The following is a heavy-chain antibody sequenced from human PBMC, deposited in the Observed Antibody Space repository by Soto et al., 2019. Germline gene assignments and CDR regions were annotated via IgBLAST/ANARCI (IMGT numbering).Heavy chain of an antibody. Sequence: ASENRCLPLGGYGGSFSGFCWSGGRPPPGKGLEWIGEINHSGSTNYNPSLKSRVTISVDTSKNQFSLKLSSVTAADTAVYYCARDRDVAGTHNRGLDAFDIWGQGTIVTVSS. V-gene: IGHV4-34*01. CDR3: ARDRDVAGTHNRGLDAFDI. J-gene: IGHJ3*02. D-gene: IGHD6-19*01. CDR2: INHSGST. CDR1: GGSFSGFC.